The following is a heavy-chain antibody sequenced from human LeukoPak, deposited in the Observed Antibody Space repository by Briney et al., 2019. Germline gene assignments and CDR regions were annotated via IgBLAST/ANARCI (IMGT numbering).Heavy chain of an antibody. CDR3: AREGRVRLNWFDP. J-gene: IGHJ5*02. Sequence: GPSVKLSCKASGYTSTGYNMHGVRQAPGQGLECMGWINPNRGGTNYAQKFQGRVTMTRHTSISTAYMELSRLRSGDTAVYYCAREGRVRLNWFDPWGQGTLVTVSS. V-gene: IGHV1-2*02. D-gene: IGHD1-1*01. CDR2: INPNRGGT. CDR1: GYTSTGYN.